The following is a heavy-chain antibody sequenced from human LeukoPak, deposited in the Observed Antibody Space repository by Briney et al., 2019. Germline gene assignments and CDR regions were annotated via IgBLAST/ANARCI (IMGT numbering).Heavy chain of an antibody. CDR1: GGSFSGYY. J-gene: IGHJ4*02. CDR2: IYYSGST. CDR3: ARQGPPVGYDSSGYYLDY. D-gene: IGHD3-22*01. V-gene: IGHV4-34*01. Sequence: SETLSLTCAVYGGSFSGYYWSWIRQPPGKGLEWIGSIYYSGSTYYNPSLKSRVTISVDTSKNQFSLKLSSVTAADTAVYYCARQGPPVGYDSSGYYLDYWGQGTLVTVSS.